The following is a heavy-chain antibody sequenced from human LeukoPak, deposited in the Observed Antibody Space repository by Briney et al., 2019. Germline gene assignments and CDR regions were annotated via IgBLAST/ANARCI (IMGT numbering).Heavy chain of an antibody. CDR3: ARSLFPFFDY. V-gene: IGHV3-48*03. J-gene: IGHJ4*02. D-gene: IGHD3-3*01. Sequence: GGSLRLSCAASGFTFSRYEMNWVRQAPGKGLEWVSYISSSGSSIYYADSVKGRFTISRDNAKNLLLLQMNSLRAEDTAIYHCARSLFPFFDYWGQGTLVTVSS. CDR1: GFTFSRYE. CDR2: ISSSGSSI.